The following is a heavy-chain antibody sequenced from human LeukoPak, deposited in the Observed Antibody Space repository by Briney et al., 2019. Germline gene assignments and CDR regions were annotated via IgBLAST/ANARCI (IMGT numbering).Heavy chain of an antibody. Sequence: GASVKVSCKASGYTFTGYYMHWVRQAPGQGLEWMRWINPNSGGTNYAQKFQGRVTMTRDTSISTAYMELSRLRSDDTAVYYCAREVSSGWYSGGYFDYWGQGTLVTVSS. D-gene: IGHD6-19*01. CDR2: INPNSGGT. CDR1: GYTFTGYY. V-gene: IGHV1-2*02. CDR3: AREVSSGWYSGGYFDY. J-gene: IGHJ4*02.